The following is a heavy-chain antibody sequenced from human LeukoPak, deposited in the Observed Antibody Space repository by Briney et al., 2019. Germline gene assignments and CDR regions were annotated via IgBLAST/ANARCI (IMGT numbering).Heavy chain of an antibody. D-gene: IGHD2-2*01. Sequence: PGGSLRLSCAASGFTFSSYGMHWVRQAPGKGLEWVAVISNDGSNIYSADSVKGRFTISRDNSKNTLYLQMNSLRAEDTAVYYCAKADCSSTSCFSLDYWGQGTLVTVSS. CDR1: GFTFSSYG. J-gene: IGHJ4*02. CDR3: AKADCSSTSCFSLDY. V-gene: IGHV3-30*18. CDR2: ISNDGSNI.